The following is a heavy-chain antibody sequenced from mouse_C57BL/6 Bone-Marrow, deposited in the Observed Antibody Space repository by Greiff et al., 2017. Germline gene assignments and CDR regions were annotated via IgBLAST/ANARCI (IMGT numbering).Heavy chain of an antibody. V-gene: IGHV5-6*01. CDR2: ISSGGSYT. D-gene: IGHD1-3*01. CDR1: GFTFSSYG. Sequence: EVQGVESGGDLVKPGGSLKLSCAASGFTFSSYGMSWVRQTPDKRLEWVATISSGGSYTYYPDSVKGRFTISRDNAKNTLYLQMSSLKSEDTAMYYCARLGPLKNDYGGQGTTLTVSS. CDR3: ARLGPLKNDY. J-gene: IGHJ2*01.